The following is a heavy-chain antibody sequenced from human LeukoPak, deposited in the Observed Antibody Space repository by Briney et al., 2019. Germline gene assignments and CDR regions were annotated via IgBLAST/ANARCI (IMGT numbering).Heavy chain of an antibody. CDR2: IYYRGST. Sequence: SETLSLTCTVSDGSISTYYWSWIRQPPGKGLEGIGYIYYRGSTNYNPSLKSRVTISVNTSKNQFSLKLFSVTAADTAVYYCARAGASGSYLHWFDPWGQGTLVTVSS. D-gene: IGHD3-10*01. CDR1: DGSISTYY. CDR3: ARAGASGSYLHWFDP. V-gene: IGHV4-59*01. J-gene: IGHJ5*02.